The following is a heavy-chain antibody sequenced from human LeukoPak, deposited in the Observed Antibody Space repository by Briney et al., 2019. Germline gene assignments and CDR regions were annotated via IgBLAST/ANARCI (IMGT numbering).Heavy chain of an antibody. CDR2: MNPNSGNT. Sequence: ASVKVSCKASGYTFTSYDINWVRQATGQGLEWMGWMNPNSGNTGYAQKFQGRVTMTRNTSISTAYMELSSLRSEDTAVYYCARDGGSGFCYYYGMDVWGQGTTVTVSS. V-gene: IGHV1-8*01. CDR1: GYTFTSYD. J-gene: IGHJ6*02. D-gene: IGHD3-22*01. CDR3: ARDGGSGFCYYYGMDV.